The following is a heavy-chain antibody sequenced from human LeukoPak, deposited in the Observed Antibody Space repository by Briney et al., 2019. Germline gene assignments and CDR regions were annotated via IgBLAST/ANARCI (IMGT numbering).Heavy chain of an antibody. J-gene: IGHJ4*02. D-gene: IGHD5-24*01. CDR2: IGISSGNT. Sequence: XXXXXXEWISYIGISSGNTKYADSVKGRFTISGDKAKNSLYLQMNSLRVEDTAVYYCARDYKYAFDXXGQXTL. V-gene: IGHV3-11*06. CDR3: ARDYKYAFDX.